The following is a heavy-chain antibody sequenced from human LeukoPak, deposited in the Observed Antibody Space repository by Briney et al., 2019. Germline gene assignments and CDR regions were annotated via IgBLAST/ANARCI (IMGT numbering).Heavy chain of an antibody. J-gene: IGHJ4*02. V-gene: IGHV3-33*01. CDR2: IWYDGSNK. D-gene: IGHD6-19*01. CDR3: ARVAPGYSSGWDFDY. Sequence: GGSLRLSCAASGFTFSSYGMHWVRQAPGKGLEWVAVIWYDGSNKYYADSVKGRFTISRDNSKNTLYLQMNSLRAEDTAVYYCARVAPGYSSGWDFDYWGQGTLVTVSS. CDR1: GFTFSSYG.